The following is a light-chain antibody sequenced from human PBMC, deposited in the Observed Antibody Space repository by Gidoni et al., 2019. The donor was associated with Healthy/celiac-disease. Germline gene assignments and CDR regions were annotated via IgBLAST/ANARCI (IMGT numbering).Light chain of an antibody. CDR3: QQYGSSPPT. Sequence: VLTQSPGTLSLSPGERATLSCRASQSVSSSYLAWYQQKPGQAPRLLIYGAASRATGIPDRFSGSGSGTDFTLTISRLEPEDFAVYYCQQYGSSPPTFGQGTKVEIK. CDR2: GAA. J-gene: IGKJ1*01. V-gene: IGKV3-20*01. CDR1: QSVSSSY.